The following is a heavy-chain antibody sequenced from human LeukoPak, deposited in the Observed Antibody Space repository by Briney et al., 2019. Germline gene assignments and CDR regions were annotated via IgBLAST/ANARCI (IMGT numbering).Heavy chain of an antibody. J-gene: IGHJ4*02. Sequence: GGSLRLSCAASGFTFSNSWMHWVRQVPGKGLVWVSRINADGSVTNYADSVKGRFTMSRDNAKNSLYLQMNSLRAEDTAVYYCARVQWELRGVGSYFEYWGQGALVTVSS. V-gene: IGHV3-74*01. D-gene: IGHD1-26*01. CDR2: INADGSVT. CDR1: GFTFSNSW. CDR3: ARVQWELRGVGSYFEY.